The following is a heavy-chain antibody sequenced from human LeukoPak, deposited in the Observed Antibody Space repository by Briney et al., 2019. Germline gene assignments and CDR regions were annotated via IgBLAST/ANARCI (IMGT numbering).Heavy chain of an antibody. Sequence: KSSETLSLTCTVSGGSISSYYWSWIRQPPGKGLEWIGYIYYSGSTNYNPSLKSRVTISVDTSKNQFSLKLSSVTAADTAVYYCARVRAAAGTGGWFDPWGQGTLVTVSS. V-gene: IGHV4-59*01. CDR1: GGSISSYY. CDR3: ARVRAAAGTGGWFDP. J-gene: IGHJ5*02. D-gene: IGHD6-13*01. CDR2: IYYSGST.